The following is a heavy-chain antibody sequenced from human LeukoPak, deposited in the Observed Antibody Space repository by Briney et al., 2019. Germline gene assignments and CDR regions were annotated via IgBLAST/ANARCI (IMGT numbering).Heavy chain of an antibody. V-gene: IGHV3-21*01. CDR1: GFTFSSYA. Sequence: GGSLRLSCAASGFTFSSYATNWVRQAPGKGLEWVSSISSSSSYIYYADSVKGRFTISRDNAKNSLYLQMNSLRAEDTAVYYCARVDIVAGPAFDIWGQGTMVTVSS. CDR3: ARVDIVAGPAFDI. CDR2: ISSSSSYI. D-gene: IGHD2-21*01. J-gene: IGHJ3*02.